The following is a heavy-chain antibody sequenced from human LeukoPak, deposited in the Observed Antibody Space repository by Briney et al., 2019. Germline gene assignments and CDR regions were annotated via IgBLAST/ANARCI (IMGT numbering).Heavy chain of an antibody. CDR1: GGTFSSYA. J-gene: IGHJ4*02. Sequence: GASVKVSCKASGGTFSSYAISWVRQASGQGLEWMGGIIPIFGTANYAQKFQGRVTITTDESTSTAYMELSSLRSEDTAVYYCARGYFDWLPYFLDYWGQGTLVTVSS. V-gene: IGHV1-69*05. CDR3: ARGYFDWLPYFLDY. D-gene: IGHD3-9*01. CDR2: IIPIFGTA.